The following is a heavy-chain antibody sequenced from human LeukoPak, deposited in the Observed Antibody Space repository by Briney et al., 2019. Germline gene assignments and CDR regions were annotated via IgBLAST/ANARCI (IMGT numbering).Heavy chain of an antibody. V-gene: IGHV4-61*02. Sequence: SETLSLTCNVSGYSISSGDYYWTWIRQPAGKGLEWIGRVDLGGSTSYNPSLISRVTVSVDPSKNQFSLSLTSVTAADTATYYCAREGAYCSGTDCFATTVDAWGPGALVTVSS. D-gene: IGHD2-2*01. J-gene: IGHJ5*02. CDR2: VDLGGST. CDR1: GYSISSGDYY. CDR3: AREGAYCSGTDCFATTVDA.